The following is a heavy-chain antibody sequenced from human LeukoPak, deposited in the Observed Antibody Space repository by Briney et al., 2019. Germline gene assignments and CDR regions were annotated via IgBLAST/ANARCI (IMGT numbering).Heavy chain of an antibody. J-gene: IGHJ4*02. D-gene: IGHD3-22*01. Sequence: AESLQISGKGSGYSFPIYWIAWVRQMPGKGLEWMGIIYPGDSDTRYSPSFQGQVTISADKSISTAYLQWSSLKASDTAMYYCARHQAGSGYYLYFDYWGQRTLVSVSS. CDR2: IYPGDSDT. CDR1: GYSFPIYW. V-gene: IGHV5-51*01. CDR3: ARHQAGSGYYLYFDY.